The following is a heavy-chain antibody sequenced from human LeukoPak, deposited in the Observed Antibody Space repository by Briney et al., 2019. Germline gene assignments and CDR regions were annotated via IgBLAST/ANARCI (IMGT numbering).Heavy chain of an antibody. Sequence: PGGSLRLSCAASGFTFSSYSMNWVRQAPGKGLEWVPYISSSSSTTYYADSVKGRFTISRDNAKNSLYLQMNSLRDEDTAVYYCARDRYYYDSSGYYRYFDYWGQGTLVTVSS. J-gene: IGHJ4*02. CDR3: ARDRYYYDSSGYYRYFDY. CDR1: GFTFSSYS. D-gene: IGHD3-22*01. CDR2: ISSSSSTT. V-gene: IGHV3-48*02.